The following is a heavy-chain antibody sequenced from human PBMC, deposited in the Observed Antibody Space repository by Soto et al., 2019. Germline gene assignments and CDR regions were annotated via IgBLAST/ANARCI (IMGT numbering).Heavy chain of an antibody. CDR1: GYTFSDYY. D-gene: IGHD2-15*01. CDR2: ISPNNGAT. V-gene: IGHV1-2*02. Sequence: QVQLVQSGAEVKKPGASMKVSCKASGYTFSDYYMHWVRQAPGQGLECMGWISPNNGATNYAQKFQDRVTMTRGASITTAYMELSRLRSDDTAVYYCARGGEFCSTGSCNSSLGDAFDVWGQGTTVTVSS. J-gene: IGHJ3*01. CDR3: ARGGEFCSTGSCNSSLGDAFDV.